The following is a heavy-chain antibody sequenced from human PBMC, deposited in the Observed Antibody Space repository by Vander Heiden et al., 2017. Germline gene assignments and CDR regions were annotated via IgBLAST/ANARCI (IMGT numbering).Heavy chain of an antibody. J-gene: IGHJ4*02. CDR2: ISSSSSYI. CDR1: FSSYS. CDR3: ARSYYDFWSGYHNFNFRYFDY. D-gene: IGHD3-3*01. V-gene: IGHV3-21*01. Sequence: FSSYSMNWVRQAPGKGLEWVSSISSSSSYIYYADSVKGRFTISRDNAKNSLYLQMYSLRAEDTAVYYCARSYYDFWSGYHNFNFRYFDYWGQGTLVTVSS.